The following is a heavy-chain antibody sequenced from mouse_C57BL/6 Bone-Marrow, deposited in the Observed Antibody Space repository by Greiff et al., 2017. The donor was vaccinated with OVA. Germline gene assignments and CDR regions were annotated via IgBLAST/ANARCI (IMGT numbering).Heavy chain of an antibody. CDR1: GFTFSDYG. Sequence: EVQVVESGGGLVKPGGSLKLSCAASGFTFSDYGMHWVRQAPEKGLEWVAYISSGSSTIYYADTVKGRFTLSRDTAKNTLCLQMTSLRSEDTAIYYCARNGSYFDYWGQGTTLTVSS. CDR3: ARNGSYFDY. J-gene: IGHJ2*01. V-gene: IGHV5-17*01. D-gene: IGHD1-1*01. CDR2: ISSGSSTI.